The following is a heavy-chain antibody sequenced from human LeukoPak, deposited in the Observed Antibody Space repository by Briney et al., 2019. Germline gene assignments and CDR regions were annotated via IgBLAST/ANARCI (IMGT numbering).Heavy chain of an antibody. V-gene: IGHV4-4*09. CDR2: IYTSGTT. D-gene: IGHD3-22*01. CDR1: GGSFTSYY. CDR3: ARFLTVSQFDY. Sequence: SSETLSLTCTVSGGSFTSYYWSWIRQPPGKGLEWIGYIYTSGTTKYNPSLKSRATILVDTSKNQFSLKLSSVTAADTAVYYCARFLTVSQFDYWGQGTLATVSS. J-gene: IGHJ4*02.